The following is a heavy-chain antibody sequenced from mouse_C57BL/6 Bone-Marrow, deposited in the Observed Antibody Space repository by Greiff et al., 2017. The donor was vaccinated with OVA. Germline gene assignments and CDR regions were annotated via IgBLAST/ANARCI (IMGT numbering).Heavy chain of an antibody. V-gene: IGHV1-80*01. CDR1: GYAFSSYW. CDR3: ARDRSGGFAY. Sequence: VMLVESGAELVKPGASVKISCKASGYAFSSYWMNWVKQRPGKGLEWIGQIYPGDGDTNYNGKFKGKATLTADNSSSTAYMQLSSLTSEDSAVYFCARDRSGGFAYWGQGTLVTVSA. D-gene: IGHD3-2*02. J-gene: IGHJ3*01. CDR2: IYPGDGDT.